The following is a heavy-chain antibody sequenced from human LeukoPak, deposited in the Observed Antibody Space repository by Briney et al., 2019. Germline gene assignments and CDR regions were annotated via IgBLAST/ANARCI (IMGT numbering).Heavy chain of an antibody. CDR2: ISGGTRLVI. V-gene: IGHV3-48*02. J-gene: IGHJ6*03. D-gene: IGHD2-2*01. Sequence: GGSLTLSCEVSGLTSSDHPMNWVRQAPGKGLEWVSYISGGTRLVIYYAESVKGRFTTSRDHAKKTVYLQMNDVRDEDTAVYFCAKLVTAPILFYYYMDVWGKGTTVVVSS. CDR3: AKLVTAPILFYYYMDV. CDR1: GLTSSDHP.